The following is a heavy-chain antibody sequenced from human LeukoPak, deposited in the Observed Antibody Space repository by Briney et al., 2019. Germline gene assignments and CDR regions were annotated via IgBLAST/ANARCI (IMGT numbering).Heavy chain of an antibody. Sequence: SETLSLTCAVSGRSISSGGYSWSWIRQPPGKGLEWIGYIYHSGSTYYNPSLKSRVTISVDRSKNQFSLKLSSVTAADTAVYYCARLYGSGSYYEFDPWGQGTLVTVSS. D-gene: IGHD3-10*01. CDR3: ARLYGSGSYYEFDP. CDR2: IYHSGST. V-gene: IGHV4-30-2*01. CDR1: GRSISSGGYS. J-gene: IGHJ5*02.